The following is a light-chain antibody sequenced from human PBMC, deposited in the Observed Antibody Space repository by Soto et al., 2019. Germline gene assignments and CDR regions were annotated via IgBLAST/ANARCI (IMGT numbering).Light chain of an antibody. CDR2: GNS. J-gene: IGLJ3*02. CDR3: QSYDSSLSGWV. Sequence: QSLLTQPPSVSGAPGQRVTISCTGSSINIGAGYNVHWYQQLPGTAPKLLIYGNSNRPSGVPDRFSGSKSGTSASLAITGLQAEDVADYYCQSYDSSLSGWVFGGGTKLTVL. CDR1: SINIGAGYN. V-gene: IGLV1-40*01.